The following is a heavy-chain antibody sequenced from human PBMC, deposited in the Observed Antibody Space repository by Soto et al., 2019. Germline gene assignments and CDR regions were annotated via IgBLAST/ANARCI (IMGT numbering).Heavy chain of an antibody. CDR3: ASSYSSGWYVFDY. CDR1: GFTFSSYS. D-gene: IGHD6-19*01. CDR2: ISSSSSTI. Sequence: PGGSLRLSCAASGFTFSSYSMNWVRQAPGKGLEWVSYISSSSSTIYYADPVKGRFTISRDNAKNSLYLQMNSLRDEDTAVYYCASSYSSGWYVFDYWGQGTLVTVSS. J-gene: IGHJ4*02. V-gene: IGHV3-48*02.